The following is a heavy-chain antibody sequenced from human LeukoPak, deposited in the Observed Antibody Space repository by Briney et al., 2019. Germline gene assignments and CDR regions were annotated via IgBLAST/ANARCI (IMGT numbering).Heavy chain of an antibody. V-gene: IGHV1-2*02. CDR2: INPNSGGT. D-gene: IGHD3-22*01. CDR3: ARDERYDSSGCPFDY. Sequence: ASVKVSCKASGYTFTSYYMHWVRQAPGQGLEWMGWINPNSGGTNYAQKFQGRVTMTRDTSISTAYMELSRLRSDDTAVYYCARDERYDSSGCPFDYWGQGTLVTVSS. J-gene: IGHJ4*02. CDR1: GYTFTSYY.